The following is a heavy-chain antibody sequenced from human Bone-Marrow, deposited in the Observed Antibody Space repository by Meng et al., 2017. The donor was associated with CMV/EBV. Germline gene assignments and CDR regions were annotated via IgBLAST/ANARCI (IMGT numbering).Heavy chain of an antibody. Sequence: GESLKISCAASGFTFSSYEMNWVRQAPGKGLEWVSYISSSGSTIYYADSVKGRFTISRANAKNSLYLQMNSLRAEDTDVYYCARGNRGDRYSGSYCIDYWGQGTLVTVSS. CDR1: GFTFSSYE. CDR3: ARGNRGDRYSGSYCIDY. CDR2: ISSSGSTI. V-gene: IGHV3-48*03. J-gene: IGHJ4*02. D-gene: IGHD1-26*01.